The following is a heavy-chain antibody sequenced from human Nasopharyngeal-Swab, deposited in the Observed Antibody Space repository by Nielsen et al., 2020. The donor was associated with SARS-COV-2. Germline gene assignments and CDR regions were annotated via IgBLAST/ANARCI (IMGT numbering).Heavy chain of an antibody. V-gene: IGHV3-30-3*01. CDR1: GFTFSSYA. D-gene: IGHD1-26*01. CDR2: ISYDGSNK. Sequence: GGSLRLSCAASGFTFSSYAMHWVRQAPGKGLEWVAVISYDGSNKYYADSVKGRFTISRDNSKNTLYLQMNSLGAEDTAVYYCARDNYGGGSYAGVYYFDYWGQGTLVTVSS. J-gene: IGHJ4*02. CDR3: ARDNYGGGSYAGVYYFDY.